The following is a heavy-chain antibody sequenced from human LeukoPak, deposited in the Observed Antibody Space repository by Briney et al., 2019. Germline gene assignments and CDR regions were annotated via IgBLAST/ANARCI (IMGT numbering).Heavy chain of an antibody. CDR1: GNTFTTYE. J-gene: IGHJ4*02. CDR3: TRWYYDILTGYYSRFDS. V-gene: IGHV1-8*01. D-gene: IGHD3-9*01. CDR2: MNPNSGNA. Sequence: GASVKISCTASGNTFTTYEINWVRQATGQGLEWMGWMNPNSGNAGYAQKFQRRVTMTRNTSISTAYMELNSLRSEDTAMYYCTRWYYDILTGYYSRFDSWGQGTLVTVSS.